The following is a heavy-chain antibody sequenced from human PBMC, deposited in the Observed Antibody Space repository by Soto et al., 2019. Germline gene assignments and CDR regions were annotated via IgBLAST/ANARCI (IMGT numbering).Heavy chain of an antibody. CDR2: IWYDGTNK. CDR1: GFTFSSYV. CDR3: ARGRDAFDI. Sequence: QVQLVESGGGVVQPGKSLRLSCASSGFTFSSYVMHWVRQAPGRGLEWVAVIWYDGTNKYYADSVKGRFTISRDNSKNTLYLQMNSLRAEDTAVYYCARGRDAFDIWGQGTMVTVSS. V-gene: IGHV3-33*01. J-gene: IGHJ3*02.